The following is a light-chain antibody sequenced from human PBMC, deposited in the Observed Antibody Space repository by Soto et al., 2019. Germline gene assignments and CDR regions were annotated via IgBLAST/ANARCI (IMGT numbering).Light chain of an antibody. CDR1: QSVRSN. V-gene: IGKV3-15*01. J-gene: IGKJ2*01. CDR2: GAS. Sequence: EIVMTQSPGTLSVSPGERATLSCRASQSVRSNLAWYQQKPGQAPRLLIYGASTRATGIPARFSGSGSGTELTLTISSLQSEAFAVYYCQQYNDWPGTFGQGTTLEVK. CDR3: QQYNDWPGT.